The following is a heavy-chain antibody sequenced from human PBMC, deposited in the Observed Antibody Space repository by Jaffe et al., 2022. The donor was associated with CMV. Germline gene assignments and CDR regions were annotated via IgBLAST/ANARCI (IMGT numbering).Heavy chain of an antibody. Sequence: QVQLVQSGAEVKKPGASVKVSCKASGYSFTNNYLHWVRQAPGQGLEWIGIINPRAGTTTFAQKFQGRVSMTRDTSATTVHMELFSLRSGDTGVYFCARGGWSDYTQFDSWGQGTLVTVSS. D-gene: IGHD4-17*01. V-gene: IGHV1-46*01. J-gene: IGHJ4*02. CDR3: ARGGWSDYTQFDS. CDR1: GYSFTNNY. CDR2: INPRAGTT.